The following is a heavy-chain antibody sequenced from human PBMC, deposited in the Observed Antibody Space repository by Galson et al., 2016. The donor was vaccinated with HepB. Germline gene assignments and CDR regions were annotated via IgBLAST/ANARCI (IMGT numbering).Heavy chain of an antibody. CDR1: GDSVTNSPFH. V-gene: IGHV4-39*06. J-gene: IGHJ4*02. D-gene: IGHD6-19*01. CDR3: ARASRIEPYTSGWYFFDS. Sequence: SETLSLTCTVSGDSVTNSPFHWAWIRQPAGKGLEWIGTISYSGSAYYNSSLKSRLSISIDPSNSQFPLMLSSVTAADTAMYFCARASRIEPYTSGWYFFDSWGQGILVTVSS. CDR2: ISYSGSA.